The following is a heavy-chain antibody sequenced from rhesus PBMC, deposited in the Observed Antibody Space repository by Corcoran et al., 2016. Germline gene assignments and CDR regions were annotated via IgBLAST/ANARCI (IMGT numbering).Heavy chain of an antibody. D-gene: IGHD3-16*01. CDR2: IYGSSGNT. Sequence: QVQLQESGPGLVKPSETLSLTCAVSGGSINSGYGWSWIRQPPGKGLEWIGYIYGSSGNTYYNPPLKMRVTISKYTAKNQFSLKLISVTAADTAVYYCARWIDEYYSGSYPDYWGQGVLVTVSS. J-gene: IGHJ4*01. CDR3: ARWIDEYYSGSYPDY. CDR1: GGSINSGYG. V-gene: IGHV4S7*01.